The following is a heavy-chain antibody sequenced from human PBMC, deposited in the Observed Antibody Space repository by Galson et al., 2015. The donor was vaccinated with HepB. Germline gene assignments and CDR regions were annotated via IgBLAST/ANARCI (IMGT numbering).Heavy chain of an antibody. CDR3: ARDSGSYSAFDI. CDR2: INSDGSST. CDR1: GFSFNNYR. D-gene: IGHD1-26*01. V-gene: IGHV3-74*01. Sequence: SLRLSCAASGFSFNNYRMHWVRQAPGKGLVWVSRINSDGSSTRYADSVKGRFTISRDNAKNTLYVQMNSLRAEDTAVYYCARDSGSYSAFDIWGQGTMVTVSS. J-gene: IGHJ3*02.